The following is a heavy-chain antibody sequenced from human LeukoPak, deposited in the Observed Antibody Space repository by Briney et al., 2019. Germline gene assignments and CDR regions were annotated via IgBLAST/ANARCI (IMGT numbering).Heavy chain of an antibody. J-gene: IGHJ4*02. D-gene: IGHD3-22*01. Sequence: GGSLRLSCAASGFTFSSYGMSWVRQAPGKGLEWVSAISGSGGSTYYADSVKGRFTISRDNSKNTLYLQMNSLRAEDTAVYYCARKGVIYYGSSGYPYYFDYWGQGTLVTVSS. CDR3: ARKGVIYYGSSGYPYYFDY. V-gene: IGHV3-23*01. CDR2: ISGSGGST. CDR1: GFTFSSYG.